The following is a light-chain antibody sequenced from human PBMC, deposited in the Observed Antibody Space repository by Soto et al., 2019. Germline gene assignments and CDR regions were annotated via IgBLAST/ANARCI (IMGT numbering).Light chain of an antibody. Sequence: QSVLTQPPSASGTPGQRVTISCSGSDSNIGSNTVNWYQHLPGMAPKLLTHSNDHRPSGVADRFSGSKSGTSASLAISGLQSEDEADYNCATWDDILNGWVFGGGTKLTV. J-gene: IGLJ3*02. CDR2: SND. CDR1: DSNIGSNT. CDR3: ATWDDILNGWV. V-gene: IGLV1-44*01.